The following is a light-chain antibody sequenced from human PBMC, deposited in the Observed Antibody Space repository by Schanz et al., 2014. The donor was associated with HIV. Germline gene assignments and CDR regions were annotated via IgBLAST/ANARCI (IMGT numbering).Light chain of an antibody. CDR3: QQYGTSFT. CDR2: GAS. J-gene: IGKJ3*01. Sequence: PGETATLSCRASHTVSSAYISWYQQKLGQAPRLIIFGASSRATGIPDRFSGSGSGTDFTLTIARLEPEDFAVYYCQQYGTSFTFGPGTKVEIK. V-gene: IGKV3-20*01. CDR1: HTVSSAY.